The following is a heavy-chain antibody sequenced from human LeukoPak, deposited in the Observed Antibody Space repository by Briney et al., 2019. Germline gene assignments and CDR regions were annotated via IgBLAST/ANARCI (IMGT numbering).Heavy chain of an antibody. D-gene: IGHD1-26*01. CDR2: IDTSGRT. V-gene: IGHV4-61*02. CDR1: GGSIRSGSYY. CDR3: ARDKTTIAPDYYYYYYYMDV. J-gene: IGHJ6*03. Sequence: SETLSLTCTVSGGSIRSGSYYWSWIRQPAGKGLEWIGRIDTSGRTNYNPSLKSRVTVSLDTSKNRFSLKLSSVTAADTAMYYCARDKTTIAPDYYYYYYYMDVWGKGTTVTISS.